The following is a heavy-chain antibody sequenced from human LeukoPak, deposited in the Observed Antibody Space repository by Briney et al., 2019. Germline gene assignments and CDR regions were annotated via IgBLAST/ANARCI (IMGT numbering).Heavy chain of an antibody. Sequence: SETLSLTCAVYGGSFSGYYWSWIRQPPGKGLEWIGEIDHSGSTNYNPSLKSRVTISVDTSKNQFSLKLSSVTAADTAVYYCARAHSSGYLGLDPWGQGTLVTVSS. V-gene: IGHV4-34*01. CDR3: ARAHSSGYLGLDP. D-gene: IGHD3-22*01. CDR1: GGSFSGYY. J-gene: IGHJ5*02. CDR2: IDHSGST.